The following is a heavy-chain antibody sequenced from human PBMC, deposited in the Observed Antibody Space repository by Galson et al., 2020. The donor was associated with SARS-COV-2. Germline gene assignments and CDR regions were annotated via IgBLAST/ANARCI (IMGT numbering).Heavy chain of an antibody. CDR2: TSTSSSYT. Sequence: NSGGSLRLSCAASGFPFSTYSMNWVRLAPGKGLEWVSSTSTSSSYTYYVDSVKGRFSISRDKPRNSLYLQMNSLRAEDTAVYYCARDEGIRGYNYGRLYYGMDVWGQGTTVTVSS. CDR1: GFPFSTYS. D-gene: IGHD5-18*01. J-gene: IGHJ6*02. V-gene: IGHV3-21*01. CDR3: ARDEGIRGYNYGRLYYGMDV.